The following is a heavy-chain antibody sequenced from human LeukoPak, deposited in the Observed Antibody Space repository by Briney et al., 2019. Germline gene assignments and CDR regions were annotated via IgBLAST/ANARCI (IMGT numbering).Heavy chain of an antibody. CDR1: GYTFTSYY. D-gene: IGHD2-2*01. J-gene: IGHJ6*02. CDR2: IIPIFGTA. CDR3: ASRQQYCSSTSCYWLGYYGMDV. V-gene: IGHV1-69*13. Sequence: GASVKVSCKASGYTFTSYYMHWVRRAPGQGLEWMGGIIPIFGTANYAQKFQGRVTITADESTSTAYMELSSLRSEDTAVYYCASRQQYCSSTSCYWLGYYGMDVWGQGTTVTVSS.